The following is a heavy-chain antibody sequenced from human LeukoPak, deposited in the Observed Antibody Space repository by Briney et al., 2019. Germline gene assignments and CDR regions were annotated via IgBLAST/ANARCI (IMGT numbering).Heavy chain of an antibody. Sequence: ASVKVSCKASGYAFTGYYVHWVRQAPGQGLEWMGWINPNSGGRNYAQKFQGRVTMTRDTSISTAYLELSRLRSDDTAVYYCSRASGLGSGSPGFDSWGQGTLVSVSS. CDR2: INPNSGGR. CDR3: SRASGLGSGSPGFDS. J-gene: IGHJ4*02. CDR1: GYAFTGYY. D-gene: IGHD2-15*01. V-gene: IGHV1-2*02.